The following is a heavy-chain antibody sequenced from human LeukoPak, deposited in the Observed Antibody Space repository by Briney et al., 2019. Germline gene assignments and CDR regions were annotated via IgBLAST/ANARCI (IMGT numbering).Heavy chain of an antibody. Sequence: PSETLSLTCSVSNGSISSDTYFWSWIRQPAGKGLEWIGRMSSSGISTYSPSLKSRVTISIDTSRNQFSMNLNSVTAADTAVYYCARETSQKGAHYMDVWGKGTTVTISS. J-gene: IGHJ6*03. CDR2: MSSSGIS. CDR3: ARETSQKGAHYMDV. V-gene: IGHV4-61*02. CDR1: NGSISSDTYF. D-gene: IGHD3-16*01.